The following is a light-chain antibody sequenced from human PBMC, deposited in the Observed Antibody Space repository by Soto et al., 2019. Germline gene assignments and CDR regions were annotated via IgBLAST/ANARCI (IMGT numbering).Light chain of an antibody. V-gene: IGKV1-9*01. CDR1: QGISNY. CDR2: SAS. CDR3: QQLNSYPFD. Sequence: DIQLTQSPSFLSASVGDRVTITCRASQGISNYLAWYLQKPGKAPKLLIYSASALQSGVPSRFNGSGSGTEFTLTISSLQPEDFATYYCQQLNSYPFDFGPGTTVDIK. J-gene: IGKJ3*01.